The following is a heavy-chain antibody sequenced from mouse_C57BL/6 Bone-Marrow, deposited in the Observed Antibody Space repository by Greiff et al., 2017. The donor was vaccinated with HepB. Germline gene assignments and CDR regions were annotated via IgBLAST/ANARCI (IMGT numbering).Heavy chain of an antibody. Sequence: DVHLVESGGGLVKPGGSLKLSCAASGFTFSDYGMHWVRQAPEKGLEWVAYISSGSSTIYYADTVKGRFTISRDNAKNTLFLQMTSLRSEDTAMYYCARPVVDRGYFDVWGTGTTVTVSS. CDR3: ARPVVDRGYFDV. CDR1: GFTFSDYG. J-gene: IGHJ1*03. D-gene: IGHD1-1*01. V-gene: IGHV5-17*01. CDR2: ISSGSSTI.